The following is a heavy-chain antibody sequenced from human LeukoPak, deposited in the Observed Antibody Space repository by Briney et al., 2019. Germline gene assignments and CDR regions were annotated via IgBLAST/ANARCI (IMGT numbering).Heavy chain of an antibody. CDR3: AKESWAYYYDSSGYYGEGY. Sequence: GGYLRLSCEASGFTYSSYAMSWVRQAPGKGLEWVSAISGSGGSTYYADSVKGRFTISRDNSKNTLYLQMNSLRAEDTAVYYCAKESWAYYYDSSGYYGEGYWGQGNLVTVSS. D-gene: IGHD3-22*01. CDR2: ISGSGGST. V-gene: IGHV3-23*01. J-gene: IGHJ4*02. CDR1: GFTYSSYA.